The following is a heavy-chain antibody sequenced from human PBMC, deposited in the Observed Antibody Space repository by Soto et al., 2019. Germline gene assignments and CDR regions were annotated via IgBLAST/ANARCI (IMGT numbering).Heavy chain of an antibody. Sequence: QLQLQESGPGLVKPSETLSLTCTVSGGSVSSNSYSWGWIRQSPGKGLEWIGTIYSTENTYYHPSLXXRVTISVDTSMXXXSXXLSSVTAADTAVYYCARLNGYCVSTGCHGYYGMDVWGQGTTVTVSS. CDR2: IYSTENT. CDR3: ARLNGYCVSTGCHGYYGMDV. J-gene: IGHJ6*02. D-gene: IGHD2-2*03. CDR1: GGSVSSNSYS. V-gene: IGHV4-39*01.